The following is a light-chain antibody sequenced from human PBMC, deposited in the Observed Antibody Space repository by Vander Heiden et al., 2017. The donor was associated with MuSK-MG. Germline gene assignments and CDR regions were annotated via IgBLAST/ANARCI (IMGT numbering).Light chain of an antibody. CDR3: RSYTSSSTL. Sequence: QSALTQLASVSGSPGQSITISCTGTSRDGGGYNYVSWYQQHPCKAPKLMIYDVRKRTSGGSNRFSGYKSVNTASLTITGIQAEDEADYYCRSYTSSSTLFGGGTKLTVL. CDR1: SRDGGGYNY. CDR2: DVR. J-gene: IGLJ2*01. V-gene: IGLV2-14*01.